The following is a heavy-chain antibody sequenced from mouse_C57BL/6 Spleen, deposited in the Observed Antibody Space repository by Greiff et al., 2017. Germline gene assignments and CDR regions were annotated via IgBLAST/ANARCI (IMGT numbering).Heavy chain of an antibody. J-gene: IGHJ3*01. D-gene: IGHD1-1*01. V-gene: IGHV3-6*01. CDR1: GYSITSGYY. Sequence: VQLKESGPGLVKPSQSLSLTCSVTGYSITSGYYWNWIRQFPGNKLEWMGYISYDGSNNYNPSLKNRISITRDTSKNQFFLKLNSVTTEDTATYYCARRGELLRSLFAYWGQGTLVTVSA. CDR2: ISYDGSN. CDR3: ARRGELLRSLFAY.